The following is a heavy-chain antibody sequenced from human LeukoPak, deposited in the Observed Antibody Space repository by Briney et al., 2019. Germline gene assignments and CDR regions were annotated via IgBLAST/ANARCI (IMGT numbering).Heavy chain of an antibody. V-gene: IGHV3-33*01. J-gene: IGHJ4*02. CDR1: GFTFSNYG. Sequence: GGSLRLSCAASGFTFSNYGMHWVRQAPGKGLEWVAVIWYDGSNKYYADSVKGRSTISRDNSKDTVYLQMNSLRAEDTAVYYCARDLGESYFDYWGQGTLVTVSS. CDR3: ARDLGESYFDY. CDR2: IWYDGSNK.